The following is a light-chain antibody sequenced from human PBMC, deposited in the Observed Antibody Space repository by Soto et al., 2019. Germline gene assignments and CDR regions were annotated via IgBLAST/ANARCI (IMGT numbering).Light chain of an antibody. V-gene: IGKV1-5*01. CDR3: QQYNNWPPYT. CDR1: QNVTTW. J-gene: IGKJ2*01. CDR2: DVS. Sequence: DIQMTQSPSTLSASVGDRVTITCRASQNVTTWLAWYQHKPGKAPKLLLYDVSNLESGVPSRFSGSGSGTEFTLTISSLQYEDFAIYYCQQYNNWPPYTFGQGTKVDIK.